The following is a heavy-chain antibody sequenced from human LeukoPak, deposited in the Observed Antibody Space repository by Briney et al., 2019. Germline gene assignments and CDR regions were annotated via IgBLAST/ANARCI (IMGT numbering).Heavy chain of an antibody. V-gene: IGHV3-74*01. CDR1: GFTFSTYW. CDR2: INSDGSST. CDR3: ARMAWDRDYGMDV. Sequence: GGSLRLSCAASGFTFSTYWMNWVRQAPGKGLVWVSRINSDGSSTSYADSVKGRFTISGDNAKNTLYLQMNSLRAEDTAVYYCARMAWDRDYGMDVWGQGTTVTVSS. D-gene: IGHD5-24*01. J-gene: IGHJ6*02.